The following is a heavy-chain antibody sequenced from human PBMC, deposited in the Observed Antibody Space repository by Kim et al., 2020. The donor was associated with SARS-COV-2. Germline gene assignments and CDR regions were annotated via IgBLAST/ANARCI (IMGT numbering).Heavy chain of an antibody. CDR2: ISTSSSTI. D-gene: IGHD2-21*01. V-gene: IGHV3-48*02. Sequence: GGSLRLSCSASGFSLSSDSMNWVRQAPGKGLERVSYISTSSSTIYYADSVKGRFTISRDNAKNSLYLQMNSLRDEATTVYYCDTLGFCGDCAGREFVSWGPGKLVSVSS. J-gene: IGHJ4*02. CDR3: DTLGFCGDCAGREFVS. CDR1: GFSLSSDS.